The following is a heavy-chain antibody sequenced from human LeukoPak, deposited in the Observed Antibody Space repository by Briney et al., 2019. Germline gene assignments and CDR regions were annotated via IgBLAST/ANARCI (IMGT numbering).Heavy chain of an antibody. CDR3: ARGPSARLMVYVRRPGRAPLDFDY. D-gene: IGHD2-8*01. J-gene: IGHJ4*02. CDR2: IYHSGST. V-gene: IGHV4-30-2*01. Sequence: PSETLSLTCTVSGGSISSGGYYWSWIRQPPGKGLEWIGYIYHSGSTYYNPSLKSRVTISVDRSKNQFSLKLSSVTAADTAVYYCARGPSARLMVYVRRPGRAPLDFDYWGQGTLVTVSS. CDR1: GGSISSGGYY.